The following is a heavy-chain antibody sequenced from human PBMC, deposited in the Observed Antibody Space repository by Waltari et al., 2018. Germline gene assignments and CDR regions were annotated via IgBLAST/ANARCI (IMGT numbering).Heavy chain of an antibody. V-gene: IGHV3-9*03. Sequence: EVQLVESGGGLVQPGRSLRLSCAASGFIFDDYGMHWVRQAPGKGLEWVSGINWNSGNIGYADSVKGRFTISRDNAKNFLYLLMNSLRVEDMALYYCAKDYYSSLSGLSDHWGQGTLVTVSS. D-gene: IGHD2-2*01. CDR1: GFIFDDYG. J-gene: IGHJ4*02. CDR3: AKDYYSSLSGLSDH. CDR2: INWNSGNI.